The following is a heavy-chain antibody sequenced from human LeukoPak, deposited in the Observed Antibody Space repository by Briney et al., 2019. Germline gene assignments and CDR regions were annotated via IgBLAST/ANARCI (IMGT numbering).Heavy chain of an antibody. J-gene: IGHJ6*02. CDR1: GFTFSSYG. D-gene: IGHD2-2*01. Sequence: PGGSLRLSCAASGFTFSSYGMRWVRQAPGKGLEWVAVISYDGSNKYYADSVKGRFTISRDNSKNTLYLQMNSLRAEDTAVYYCAKGLGYCSSTSCLPVHYYYYGMDVWGQGTTVTVSS. CDR3: AKGLGYCSSTSCLPVHYYYYGMDV. CDR2: ISYDGSNK. V-gene: IGHV3-30*18.